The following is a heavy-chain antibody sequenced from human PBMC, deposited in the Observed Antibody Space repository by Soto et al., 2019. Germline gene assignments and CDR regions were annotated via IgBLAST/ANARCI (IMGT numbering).Heavy chain of an antibody. CDR3: EGQDYGAKGYYFET. Sequence: QLQLQESGSGLVKPSETLSLTCIVSNGSISSRSSYWGWIRQTPGKGLEWIGSIYYIGNTYYHPSLKSRVTISSDTSKTQFSLKMNSVISADTAVYLCEGQDYGAKGYYFETWGQGALVTVAS. CDR1: NGSISSRSSY. V-gene: IGHV4-39*01. D-gene: IGHD4-17*01. J-gene: IGHJ4*02. CDR2: IYYIGNT.